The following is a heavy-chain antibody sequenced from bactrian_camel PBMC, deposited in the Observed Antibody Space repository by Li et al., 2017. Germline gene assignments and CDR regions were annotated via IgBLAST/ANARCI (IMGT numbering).Heavy chain of an antibody. CDR2: ISRGRGSP. V-gene: IGHV3S40*01. CDR1: GSSTFGSYD. Sequence: VQLVESGGGLVRPGGSLRLSCAASGSSTFGSYDMSWVRQAPGKGLEWVSRISRGRGSPYYADSMKGRFTVSRDNAKNTLYLQMNSLNTEDTAIYYCTRDVAGNYYGSDYWGKGTQVTVS. J-gene: IGHJ7*01. D-gene: IGHD6*01.